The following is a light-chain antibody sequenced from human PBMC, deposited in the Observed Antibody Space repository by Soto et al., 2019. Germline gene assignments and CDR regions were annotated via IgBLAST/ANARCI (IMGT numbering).Light chain of an antibody. V-gene: IGLV2-8*01. Sequence: VLTQPPSASGSPGQSVTISCTGTSSDVGDNYVSWYQQHLGKAPKLIIYEVSQRPSGVPDRFSGSNSGNTASLTVSGLQTEDEADYYCSAYAGSNNFVFGSGTKVTVL. J-gene: IGLJ1*01. CDR3: SAYAGSNNFV. CDR2: EVS. CDR1: SSDVGDNY.